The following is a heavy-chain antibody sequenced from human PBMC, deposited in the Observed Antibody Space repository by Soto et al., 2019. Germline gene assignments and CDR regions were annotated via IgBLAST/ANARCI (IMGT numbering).Heavy chain of an antibody. J-gene: IGHJ3*02. CDR2: ISYDGSNK. CDR1: GFTFSSYG. V-gene: IGHV3-30*18. Sequence: QVQLVESGGGVVQPGRSLRLSCAASGFTFSSYGMHWVRQAPGKGLEWVAVISYDGSNKYYADSVKGRFTISRDNSKNTLYLQMNSLRAEDTAVYYCAKDKAHAKDLNRYSSSWYLGAFDIWGQGTMVTVSS. CDR3: AKDKAHAKDLNRYSSSWYLGAFDI. D-gene: IGHD6-13*01.